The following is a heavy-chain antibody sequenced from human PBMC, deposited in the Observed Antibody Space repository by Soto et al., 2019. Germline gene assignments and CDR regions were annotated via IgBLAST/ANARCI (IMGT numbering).Heavy chain of an antibody. V-gene: IGHV4-30-4*01. CDR3: AREGGESSDGLYYFDS. J-gene: IGHJ4*02. D-gene: IGHD3-16*01. CDR2: VYYSGNT. CDR1: CGSTSSDNY. Sequence: PSETLSLTCTVSCGSTSSDNYWSWIRHPPGKGLEWIGHVYYSGNTDYNPSLKSRLAISIDTSKNQFSLKLSSVTAADTAVYFCAREGGESSDGLYYFDSWGQGSLVTVSS.